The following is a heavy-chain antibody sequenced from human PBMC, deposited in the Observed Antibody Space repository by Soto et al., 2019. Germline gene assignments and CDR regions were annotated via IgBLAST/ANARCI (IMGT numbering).Heavy chain of an antibody. CDR1: GFTFRNYN. Sequence: GGSLRLSCAASGFTFRNYNMNWVRQVPGKGLEWVSHISIGGRTIDYAESVKGRFTISRDNLYNSLFLQMNSLRGEDTAVYYCARDPFWSGFHGMDVWGQGTTVTVSS. V-gene: IGHV3-11*04. CDR2: ISIGGRTI. CDR3: ARDPFWSGFHGMDV. J-gene: IGHJ6*02. D-gene: IGHD3-3*01.